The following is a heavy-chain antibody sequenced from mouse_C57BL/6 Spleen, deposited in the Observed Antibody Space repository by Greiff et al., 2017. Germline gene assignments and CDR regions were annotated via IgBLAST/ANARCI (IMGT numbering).Heavy chain of an antibody. J-gene: IGHJ2*01. CDR2: IDPETGGT. CDR3: TRYLGDY. D-gene: IGHD3-3*01. V-gene: IGHV1-15*01. CDR1: GYTFTDYE. Sequence: VQLQESGAELVRPGASVTLSCKASGYTFTDYEMHWVKQTPVHGLEWIGAIDPETGGTAYNQKFKGKAILTADKSSSTAYMELRSLTSEDSAVYYCTRYLGDYWGQGTTLTVSS.